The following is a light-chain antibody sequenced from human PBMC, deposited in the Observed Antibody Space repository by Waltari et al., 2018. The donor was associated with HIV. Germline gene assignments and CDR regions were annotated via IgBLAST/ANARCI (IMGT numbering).Light chain of an antibody. CDR1: QGVGSN. CDR3: QQYNIRTRGNT. V-gene: IGKV3-15*01. J-gene: IGKJ2*01. CDR2: GAA. Sequence: DIVVTQSPAILSVSPGERVTLSCRASQGVGSNLAWYQQKVGQAPRPLIYGAATRAAEIPVRFSGSGFGTDFTLTIDSLQSEDFATYYCQQYNIRTRGNTFGQGTKLQIK.